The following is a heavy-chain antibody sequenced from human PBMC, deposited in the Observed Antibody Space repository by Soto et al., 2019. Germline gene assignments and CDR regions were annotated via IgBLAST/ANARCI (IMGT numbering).Heavy chain of an antibody. D-gene: IGHD3-9*01. J-gene: IGHJ4*02. Sequence: GESLKISCKGSGYSFTSYWIGWVRQMPGKGLEWMGIIYPGDSDTRYSPSFQGQVTISADKSISTAYLQWSSLKASDTAMYYCARYLRYFDSEGYYFDYWGQGTLVTVSS. CDR3: ARYLRYFDSEGYYFDY. CDR1: GYSFTSYW. V-gene: IGHV5-51*01. CDR2: IYPGDSDT.